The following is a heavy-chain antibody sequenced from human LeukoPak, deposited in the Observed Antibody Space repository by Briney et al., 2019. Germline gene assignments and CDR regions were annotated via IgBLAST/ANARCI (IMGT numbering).Heavy chain of an antibody. V-gene: IGHV3-23*01. CDR2: ISGSGGST. Sequence: GGFLRLSCAASGFTFSSYAMSWVRQAPGKGLEWVSAISGSGGSTYYADSVKGRFTISRDNSKNTLYLQMNSLRAEDTAVYYCAKEGYSSSTYYYYYMDVWGKGTTVTVSS. CDR1: GFTFSSYA. J-gene: IGHJ6*03. D-gene: IGHD6-6*01. CDR3: AKEGYSSSTYYYYYMDV.